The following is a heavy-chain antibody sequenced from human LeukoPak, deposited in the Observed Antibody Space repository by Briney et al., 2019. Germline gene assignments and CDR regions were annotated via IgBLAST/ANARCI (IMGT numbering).Heavy chain of an antibody. CDR2: IYSGGST. CDR1: GFTVSSNY. D-gene: IGHD6-13*01. V-gene: IGHV3-53*01. J-gene: IGHJ4*02. Sequence: GGSLRLSCAASGFTVSSNYMSWVRQAPGKGLEWVSVIYSGGSTYYADSVKGRFTISRDNSKNTLYLQMNSLRAEDTAVYYCARPSIYSSSWYSLDYWGQGTLVTVSS. CDR3: ARPSIYSSSWYSLDY.